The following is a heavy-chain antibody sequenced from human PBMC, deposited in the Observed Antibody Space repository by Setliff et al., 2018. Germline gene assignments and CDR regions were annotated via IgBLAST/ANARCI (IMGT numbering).Heavy chain of an antibody. Sequence: PWGSLRLSCAASGLTFTSKWMHWVRQAPGKGLVWVSRINGDGSITSYADSVRGRFTISRDSSKNTLYLQMNSLRLEDTAVYYCLVAYTSSWYSSGFDPWGQGTLVTVSS. V-gene: IGHV3-74*01. CDR3: LVAYTSSWYSSGFDP. J-gene: IGHJ5*02. CDR1: GLTFTSKW. D-gene: IGHD6-13*01. CDR2: INGDGSIT.